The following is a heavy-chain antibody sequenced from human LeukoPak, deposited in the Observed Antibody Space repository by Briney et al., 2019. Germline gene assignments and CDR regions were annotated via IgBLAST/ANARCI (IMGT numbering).Heavy chain of an antibody. Sequence: TGGSLRLSCAASGFTFSSYWMSWVRQAPGKGLEWVANIKQDGSEKYYVDSVKGRFTISRDNAKNSLYLQMNSLRAEDTAVYYCAKWIDSDWFDPWGQGTLVTVSS. J-gene: IGHJ5*02. CDR2: IKQDGSEK. V-gene: IGHV3-7*03. D-gene: IGHD2-2*03. CDR1: GFTFSSYW. CDR3: AKWIDSDWFDP.